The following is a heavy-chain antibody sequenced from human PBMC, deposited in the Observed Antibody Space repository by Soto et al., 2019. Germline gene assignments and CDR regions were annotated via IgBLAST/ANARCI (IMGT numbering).Heavy chain of an antibody. V-gene: IGHV3-23*01. CDR1: GFTFSTYA. CDR2: ISGSGDST. CDR3: AKDPTAYSNNWYH. Sequence: QPGGSLRLSCAASGFTFSTYAMSWVRHAPGKGLEWVSAISGSGDSTYYADSVKGRFTISRDNSKNTLYLQMNSLRAEDTAVYYCAKDPTAYSNNWYHWGQGTLVTVSS. D-gene: IGHD6-13*01. J-gene: IGHJ5*02.